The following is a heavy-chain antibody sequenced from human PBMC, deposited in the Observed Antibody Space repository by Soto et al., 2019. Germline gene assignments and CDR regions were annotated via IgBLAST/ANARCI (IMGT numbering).Heavy chain of an antibody. D-gene: IGHD3-16*01. CDR1: GFTFSSYS. Sequence: ESGGGLVQPGGSLRLSCAASGFTFSSYSMNWVRQAPGKGLEWVSYISSSSSTIYYADSVKGRFTISRDNAKNSLYLQMNSLRAEDTAVYYCARDQEDPLRGGGINYYYYMDVWGKGTTVTVSS. CDR2: ISSSSSTI. J-gene: IGHJ6*03. V-gene: IGHV3-48*01. CDR3: ARDQEDPLRGGGINYYYYMDV.